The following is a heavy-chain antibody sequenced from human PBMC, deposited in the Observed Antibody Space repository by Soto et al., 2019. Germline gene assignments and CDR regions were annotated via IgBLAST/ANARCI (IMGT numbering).Heavy chain of an antibody. D-gene: IGHD4-17*01. J-gene: IGHJ4*02. CDR1: GYTFSGYA. CDR2: TSAYNGNT. Sequence: QVQLLQSGAEVKKPGASVKVSCKASGYTFSGYAISWVRQAPGQGLEWMGWTSAYNGNTNTVQKFQGRVTMTIDTSTSTAYMELRSLRSDDTAVYFCARPSGSYGDYAWYSLYWGQGTLVTVSS. CDR3: ARPSGSYGDYAWYSLY. V-gene: IGHV1-18*01.